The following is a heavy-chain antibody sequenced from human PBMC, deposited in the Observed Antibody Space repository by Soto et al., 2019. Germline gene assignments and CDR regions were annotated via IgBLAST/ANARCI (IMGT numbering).Heavy chain of an antibody. CDR2: IWYDGSNK. V-gene: IGHV3-33*01. D-gene: IGHD6-13*01. Sequence: PGGSLRLSCAASGFTFSSYGMHWVRRAPGKGLEWVAVIWYDGSNKYYADSVKGRFTISRDNSKNTLYLQMNSLRAEDTAVYYCARDVRWGIAGPYYYYGMDVWGQGTTVTVSS. CDR3: ARDVRWGIAGPYYYYGMDV. J-gene: IGHJ6*02. CDR1: GFTFSSYG.